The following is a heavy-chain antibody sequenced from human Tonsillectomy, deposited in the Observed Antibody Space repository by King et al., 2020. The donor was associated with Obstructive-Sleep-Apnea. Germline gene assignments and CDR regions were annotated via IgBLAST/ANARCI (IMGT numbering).Heavy chain of an antibody. CDR3: ARDLTYYYGSGFDP. J-gene: IGHJ5*02. CDR1: GGSISSYY. D-gene: IGHD3-10*01. CDR2: IYYSGST. V-gene: IGHV4-59*01. Sequence: QMQLQESGPGLVKPSETLSLTCSVSGGSISSYYWTWIRQPPGKGLEWIGYIYYSGSTKCNPSLKSRVTMSVDTSKNEFSLKLSSVTAADTAVYYCARDLTYYYGSGFDPWGQGTLVTVSS.